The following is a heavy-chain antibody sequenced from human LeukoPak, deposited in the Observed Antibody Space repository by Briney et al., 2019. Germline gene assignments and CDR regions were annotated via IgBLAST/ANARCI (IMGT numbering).Heavy chain of an antibody. Sequence: SGTLSLTCTVSGGSINNNDFYWGWIRQPPGKGLEWIGTIYYSGSTYYKSSLKSRVTISEDMSKNQFSLKLSSVTAADTAVYYCARDNGRQLLPDWGQGTLVIVSS. J-gene: IGHJ4*02. CDR3: ARDNGRQLLPD. D-gene: IGHD2-15*01. CDR2: IYYSGST. CDR1: GGSINNNDFY. V-gene: IGHV4-39*07.